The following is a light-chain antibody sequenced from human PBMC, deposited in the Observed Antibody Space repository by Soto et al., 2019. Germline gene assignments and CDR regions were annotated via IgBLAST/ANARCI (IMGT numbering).Light chain of an antibody. CDR3: LQGTHWPYT. CDR1: QGLVYSDGNTY. CDR2: QVS. Sequence: DVVMTQSPVSLPVTLGQPASISCRSSQGLVYSDGNTYLSWFHQRPGQSPRRLIYQVSNRDSGVPDRFSGSWSGTDFTLMISRVEAEDFGVYYCLQGTHWPYTFGQGTKLEIK. J-gene: IGKJ2*01. V-gene: IGKV2-30*01.